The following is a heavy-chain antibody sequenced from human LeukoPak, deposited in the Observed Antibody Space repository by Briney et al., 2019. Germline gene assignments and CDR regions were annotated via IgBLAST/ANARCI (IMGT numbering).Heavy chain of an antibody. V-gene: IGHV3-30*01. Sequence: GRSLRLSCAASGFTFSNYAMHWVRQAPGKGLEWVAVISYDGGNKYYADSVKGRFTISRDNSKNTLYLQMNSLRPEDTAVYYCLRTDCTGGSCYPNFDYWGQGTLVTVSS. D-gene: IGHD2-15*01. J-gene: IGHJ4*02. CDR2: ISYDGGNK. CDR1: GFTFSNYA. CDR3: LRTDCTGGSCYPNFDY.